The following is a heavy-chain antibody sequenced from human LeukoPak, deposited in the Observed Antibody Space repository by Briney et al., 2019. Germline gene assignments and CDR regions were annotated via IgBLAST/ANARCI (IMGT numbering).Heavy chain of an antibody. V-gene: IGHV3-7*01. CDR2: IKEDGSEK. Sequence: GGPLRLSCAASGFTFSTYWMSWVRQAPGKGLEWVANIKEDGSEKYYGDSVKGRFTVSRDNAKNSLYLEMNSLRVEDTAVYYCARDSSGYQWGQGTLVTVSS. D-gene: IGHD3-22*01. CDR3: ARDSSGYQ. J-gene: IGHJ4*02. CDR1: GFTFSTYW.